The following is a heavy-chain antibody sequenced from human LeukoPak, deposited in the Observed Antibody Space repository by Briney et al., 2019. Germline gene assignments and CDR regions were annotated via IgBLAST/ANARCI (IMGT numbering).Heavy chain of an antibody. D-gene: IGHD2-2*01. J-gene: IGHJ4*02. Sequence: SETLSLTCTASGGSISSGGYYWSWIRQPPGKGLEWIGYIYHSGSTYYNPSLKSRVTISVDRSKNQFSLKLSSLTAADTAVYYCARVRLGYCSSTSCYSFDYWGQGTLVTVSS. V-gene: IGHV4-30-2*01. CDR1: GGSISSGGYY. CDR3: ARVRLGYCSSTSCYSFDY. CDR2: IYHSGST.